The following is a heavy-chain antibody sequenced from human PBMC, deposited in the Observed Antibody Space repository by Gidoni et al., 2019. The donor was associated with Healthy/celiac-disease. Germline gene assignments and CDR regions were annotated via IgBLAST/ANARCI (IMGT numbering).Heavy chain of an antibody. V-gene: IGHV4-39*01. CDR2: ST. J-gene: IGHJ6*02. CDR3: ARHPNGVVVAAHYYYGMDV. Sequence: STYYNPSLKSRVTISVDTSKNQFSLKLSSVTAADTAVYYCARHPNGVVVAAHYYYGMDVWGQGTTVTVSS. D-gene: IGHD2-15*01.